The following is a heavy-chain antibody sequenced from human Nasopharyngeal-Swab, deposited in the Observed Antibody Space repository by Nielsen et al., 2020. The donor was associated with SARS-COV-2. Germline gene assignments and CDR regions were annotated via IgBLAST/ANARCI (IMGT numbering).Heavy chain of an antibody. D-gene: IGHD5-24*01. CDR3: ARDGYNRGFDY. V-gene: IGHV1-3*01. CDR2: INAGNGKT. Sequence: ASVKVSCKASGYTFTSYAMHWVRQAPGQRLEWMGWINAGNGKTKSSQKFQGRVTITRDTSASTAYMELSSLRSEDTAVYYCARDGYNRGFDYWGQGTLVSVSS. J-gene: IGHJ4*02. CDR1: GYTFTSYA.